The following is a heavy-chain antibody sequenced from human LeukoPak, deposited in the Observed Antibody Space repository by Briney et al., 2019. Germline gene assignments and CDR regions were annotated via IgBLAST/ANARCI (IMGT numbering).Heavy chain of an antibody. CDR2: ISGSGGST. J-gene: IGHJ4*02. D-gene: IGHD2-15*01. CDR3: AKDLIYCSGGSCYLGYFDY. CDR1: GFTFSSYA. Sequence: GGSLRLSCAASGFTFSSYAMSWVRQAPGKGLEWVSAISGSGGSTYYADSVKGRFTISRDNSKNTLYLQMNSLRAEDTAVYYCAKDLIYCSGGSCYLGYFDYWGQGTLVTVSS. V-gene: IGHV3-23*01.